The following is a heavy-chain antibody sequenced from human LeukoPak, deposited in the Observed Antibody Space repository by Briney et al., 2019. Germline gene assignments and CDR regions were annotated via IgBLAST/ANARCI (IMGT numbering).Heavy chain of an antibody. V-gene: IGHV3-30*03. CDR1: GFTFRRYG. CDR2: ISYDGNNK. CDR3: TRGGVDY. Sequence: GGSLRLSRAASGFTFRRYGMHWVRQAPGKGLEWVTIISYDGNNKYYADSVKGRFTFSRDNSKNTLYLQMNSLRVEDTAVYYCTRGGVDYWGQGTLVTVSS. J-gene: IGHJ4*02.